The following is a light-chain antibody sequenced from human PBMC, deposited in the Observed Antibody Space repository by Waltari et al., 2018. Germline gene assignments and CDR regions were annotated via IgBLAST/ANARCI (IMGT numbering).Light chain of an antibody. V-gene: IGKV3-11*01. Sequence: EVVLTQPRATLSLSPGERATLSCRASQSVSNFLAWYQQKPGQAPRLLIYEASQRATGIPARFSGSGSGTDFTLTISSLEPEDFAVYYCQQRSNWPPLTFGGGTKVEIK. CDR3: QQRSNWPPLT. CDR1: QSVSNF. J-gene: IGKJ4*01. CDR2: EAS.